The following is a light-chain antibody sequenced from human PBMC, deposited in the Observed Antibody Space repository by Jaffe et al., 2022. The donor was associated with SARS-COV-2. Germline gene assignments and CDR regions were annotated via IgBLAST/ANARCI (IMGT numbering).Light chain of an antibody. CDR1: SSDIGAGYD. J-gene: IGLJ1*01. CDR2: ANT. V-gene: IGLV1-40*01. CDR3: QSYDSSLSAYV. Sequence: QSVLTQPPSVSGAPGQRVTISCTGSSSDIGAGYDVHWYQQLPGTAPKLLIFANTNRPSGVPDRFSGSRTATSASLAISGLQAEDEADYHCQSYDSSLSAYVFGTGTKVTVL.